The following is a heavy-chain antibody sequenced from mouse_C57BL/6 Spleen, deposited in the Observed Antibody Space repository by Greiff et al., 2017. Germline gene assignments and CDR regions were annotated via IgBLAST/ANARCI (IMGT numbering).Heavy chain of an antibody. J-gene: IGHJ4*01. CDR2: IYPGNSDT. V-gene: IGHV1-5*01. Sequence: VQLQQSGTVLARPGASVKMSCKTSGYTFTSYWMHWVKQRPGQGLEWIGAIYPGNSDTSYNQKFKGKAKLTAVTSASTAYMELSSLTNEDSAVYYCTRSFYDYDSYYAMDDWGQGTSVTVSS. CDR3: TRSFYDYDSYYAMDD. D-gene: IGHD2-4*01. CDR1: GYTFTSYW.